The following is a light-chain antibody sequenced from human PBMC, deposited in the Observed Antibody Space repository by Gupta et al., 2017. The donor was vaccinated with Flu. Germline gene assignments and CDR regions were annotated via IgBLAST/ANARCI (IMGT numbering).Light chain of an antibody. CDR2: QDT. CDR1: KLGDKY. Sequence: SYELTQPPSVSVSPGQTANITCSGDKLGDKYASWYQQKPGQSPVLVIYQDTQRPSGIPERFSGSNSGNTATLTISGTQAMDEADYYCQAWDSSTAVFGGGTKLTGL. V-gene: IGLV3-1*01. CDR3: QAWDSSTAV. J-gene: IGLJ3*02.